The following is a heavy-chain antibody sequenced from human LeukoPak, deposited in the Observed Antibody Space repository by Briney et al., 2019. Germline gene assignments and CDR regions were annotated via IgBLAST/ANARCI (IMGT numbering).Heavy chain of an antibody. J-gene: IGHJ1*01. CDR2: ISSSSSYI. CDR1: GFTFSSYS. Sequence: GGSLRLSCAASGFTFSSYSMNWVRQAPGKGLEWVSSISSSSSYIYYADSVKGRFTISRDNAKNSLYLQMNSLRAEDTAVYYCVKGVWGAYSKYFQYWGQGTLVTVSS. V-gene: IGHV3-21*04. D-gene: IGHD2-15*01. CDR3: VKGVWGAYSKYFQY.